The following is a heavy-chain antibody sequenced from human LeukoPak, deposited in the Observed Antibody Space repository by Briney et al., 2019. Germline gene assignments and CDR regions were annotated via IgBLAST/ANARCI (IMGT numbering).Heavy chain of an antibody. CDR3: AGGDGPYGYGEY. CDR2: INTDGSRT. Sequence: PGGSLRLSCAASGFTFSKYWMHWVRQAPGNGLVWVSRINTDGSRTNYADSVKGRLSISRDNSKNTLYLQMNSLRVEDTAVYYCAGGDGPYGYGEYWGQGSLVTVSS. J-gene: IGHJ4*02. CDR1: GFTFSKYW. V-gene: IGHV3-74*01. D-gene: IGHD5-18*01.